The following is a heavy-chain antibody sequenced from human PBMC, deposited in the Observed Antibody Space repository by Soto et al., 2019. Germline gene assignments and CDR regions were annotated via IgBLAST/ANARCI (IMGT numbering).Heavy chain of an antibody. V-gene: IGHV3-73*02. CDR2: IRSKANSYAP. J-gene: IGHJ4*02. D-gene: IGHD3-16*01. Sequence: EVQLVESGGGLVQPGGSLKLSCAASGFTFSGSAMHWVRQASGKGLEWVGRIRSKANSYAPAYAASVKGRFTISRDDSKNTAYLQMNILENEDTAVYYCTTGEPFDYLGQGTLVTVSS. CDR3: TTGEPFDY. CDR1: GFTFSGSA.